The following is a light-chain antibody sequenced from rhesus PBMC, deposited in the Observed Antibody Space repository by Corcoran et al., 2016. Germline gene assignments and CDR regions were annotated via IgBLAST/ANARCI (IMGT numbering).Light chain of an antibody. V-gene: IGKV1-33*02. CDR2: AAS. J-gene: IGKJ3*01. CDR3: QQHNSYPLT. Sequence: DIQMTQSPSSLSASVGDRVTITCQASQGISSWLAWYQQKPGTAPKLLIYAASSLQSGVPSRFRGSGSGTDFTLTIRSLQPEDFASYYCQQHNSYPLTFGPGTKLDIK. CDR1: QGISSW.